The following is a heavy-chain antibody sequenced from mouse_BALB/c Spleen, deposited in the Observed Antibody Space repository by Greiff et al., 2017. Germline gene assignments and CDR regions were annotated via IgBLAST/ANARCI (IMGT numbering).Heavy chain of an antibody. J-gene: IGHJ2*01. CDR3: ARGSYYGKRDYFDY. V-gene: IGHV5-6-5*01. CDR1: GFTFSSYA. D-gene: IGHD1-1*01. CDR2: ISSGGST. Sequence: EVKLMESGGGLVKPGGSLKLSCAASGFTFSSYAMSWVRQTPEKRLEWVASISSGGSTYYPDSVKGRFTISRDNARNILYLQMSSLRSEDTAMYYCARGSYYGKRDYFDYWGQGTTRTVSS.